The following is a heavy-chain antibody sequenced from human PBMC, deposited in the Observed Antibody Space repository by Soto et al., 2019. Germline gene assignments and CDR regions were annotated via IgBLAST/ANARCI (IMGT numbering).Heavy chain of an antibody. CDR1: GFTFSNYA. D-gene: IGHD4-17*01. V-gene: IGHV3-23*01. Sequence: LRLSCTASGFTFSNYAMNWVRQAPGKGLEWVSLISGSGGSTDYADSVKGRFTISRDNSKNTLYLQMNSLRAEDTALYYCAKRRDNGDNANPRDMSVWGQGTTVTVSS. CDR3: AKRRDNGDNANPRDMSV. CDR2: ISGSGGST. J-gene: IGHJ6*02.